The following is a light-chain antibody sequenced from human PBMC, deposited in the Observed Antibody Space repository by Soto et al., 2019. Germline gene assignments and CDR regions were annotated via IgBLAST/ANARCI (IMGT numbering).Light chain of an antibody. Sequence: EIVMTQSPATLSVSPGEGATLSCKASQNVYDNLAWYQQRPGQPPRLLIYDASTRATGISARFSGSGYGTEFTLTISSLQSEDFAFYFCQQCINWPLTFGGGAKVEIK. CDR1: QNVYDN. V-gene: IGKV3-15*01. J-gene: IGKJ4*01. CDR3: QQCINWPLT. CDR2: DAS.